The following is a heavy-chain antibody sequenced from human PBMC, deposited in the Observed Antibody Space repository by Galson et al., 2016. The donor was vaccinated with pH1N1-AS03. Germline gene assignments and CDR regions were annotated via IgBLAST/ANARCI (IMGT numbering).Heavy chain of an antibody. Sequence: SLRLSCAASGLTVSTNYMSWVRQAPGKGLEWVSTIYSGGTTYYAVSVKGRFTISRDNMKNTLSLQMSSLTAEDTAVYYCVRSDYGDVDLQGFYFDYWGQGTLVTVSS. V-gene: IGHV3-53*01. J-gene: IGHJ4*02. D-gene: IGHD4/OR15-4a*01. CDR3: VRSDYGDVDLQGFYFDY. CDR2: IYSGGTT. CDR1: GLTVSTNY.